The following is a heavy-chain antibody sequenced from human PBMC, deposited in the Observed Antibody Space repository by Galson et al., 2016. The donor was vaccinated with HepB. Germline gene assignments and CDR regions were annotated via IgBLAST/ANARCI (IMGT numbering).Heavy chain of an antibody. D-gene: IGHD3-16*01. V-gene: IGHV3-30*03. CDR1: GFTFSSHG. Sequence: SLRLSCAASGFTFSSHGMHWVSQAPGKGLEWVAVISFDGKTKYYADSVKGRLIISRDNSANSLYLQINSLRRDDTAVYYCARRSRLNYYDHYNMDVWGLGTTVIVSS. J-gene: IGHJ6*02. CDR3: ARRSRLNYYDHYNMDV. CDR2: ISFDGKTK.